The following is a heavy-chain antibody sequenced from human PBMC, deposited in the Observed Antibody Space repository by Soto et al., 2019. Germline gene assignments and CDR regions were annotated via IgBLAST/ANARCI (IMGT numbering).Heavy chain of an antibody. J-gene: IGHJ4*02. CDR3: ARDTDYGDDWEYFIDS. CDR2: INPNSGGQ. D-gene: IGHD4-17*01. V-gene: IGHV1-2*02. Sequence: QVQLVQSGAEVKKPGASVKVSCKTSGYTFADYYIHWIRQAPGQGLEWRGWINPNSGGQVYAQNLQDRVTMTGETSISTTYMELRRLKSDDTAVYYCARDTDYGDDWEYFIDSWGQGTTVSVSS. CDR1: GYTFADYY.